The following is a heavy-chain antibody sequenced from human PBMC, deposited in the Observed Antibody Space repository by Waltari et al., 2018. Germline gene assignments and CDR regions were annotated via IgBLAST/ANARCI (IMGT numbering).Heavy chain of an antibody. CDR3: ARHGYDFWTAPPGDP. Sequence: QLQLQESGPGLVKPSETLSLTCTVSGVSINTREYYWGWVRHPPGKWLEWIGGFHYRANTYYCPSLKSRITMSVDTSKNQFSRKLTSVTAADTAVYYCARHGYDFWTAPPGDPWGQGTLVTVSS. CDR1: GVSINTREYY. J-gene: IGHJ5*02. V-gene: IGHV4-39*01. D-gene: IGHD3-3*01. CDR2: FHYRANT.